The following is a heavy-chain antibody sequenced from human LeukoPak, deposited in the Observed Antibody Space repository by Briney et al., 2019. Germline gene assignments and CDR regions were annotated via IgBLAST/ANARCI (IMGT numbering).Heavy chain of an antibody. CDR2: INHSGST. CDR1: GGSFSGYY. D-gene: IGHD4-23*01. J-gene: IGHJ4*02. V-gene: IGHV4-34*01. Sequence: PSETLSHTCAVYGGSFSGYYWSWIRQPPGKGLEWIGEINHSGSTNYNPSLKSRVTISVDTSKNQFSLKLSSVTAADTAVYYCARGDYGGFVDYWGQGTLVTVSS. CDR3: ARGDYGGFVDY.